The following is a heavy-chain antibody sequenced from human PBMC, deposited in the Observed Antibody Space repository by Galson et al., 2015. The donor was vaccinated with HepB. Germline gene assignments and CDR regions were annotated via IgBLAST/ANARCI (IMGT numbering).Heavy chain of an antibody. V-gene: IGHV3-15*01. CDR1: GFTFSNAW. CDR2: IKSKRDGGTA. D-gene: IGHD3-3*01. J-gene: IGHJ4*02. Sequence: SLRLSCAASGFTFSNAWMSWVRQAPGKGLEWVGRIKSKRDGGTADYTAPVKGRFTISRDDSKNTLYLQMNTLKTEDTAVYYCTTESDHYDFWSGRYGYYFDYWGQGTLVTVSS. CDR3: TTESDHYDFWSGRYGYYFDY.